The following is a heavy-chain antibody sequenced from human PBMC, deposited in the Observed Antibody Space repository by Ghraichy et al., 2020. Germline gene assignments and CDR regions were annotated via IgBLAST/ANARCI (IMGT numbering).Heavy chain of an antibody. V-gene: IGHV4-39*01. J-gene: IGHJ2*01. D-gene: IGHD3-10*01. Sequence: SETLSLTCTVSGASISSGSYFWGWIRQPPGKGLEWIGSIYYSGNTYYNPSLKSRVTISIATSKNQFSLKLSSVTAADTAVYYCVSTPKGSWYLDLWGRGTLVTVSS. CDR2: IYYSGNT. CDR1: GASISSGSYF. CDR3: VSTPKGSWYLDL.